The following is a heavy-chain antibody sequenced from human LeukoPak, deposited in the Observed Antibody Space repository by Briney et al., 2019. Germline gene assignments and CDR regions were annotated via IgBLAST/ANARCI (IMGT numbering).Heavy chain of an antibody. D-gene: IGHD3-16*01. CDR1: GYTFTDSL. J-gene: IGHJ3*01. Sequence: ASVKVSRKASGYTFTDSLLHWVRQAPGQGPEWMAWIHRNDGGTYSAQKFQGRVTTARDTSINTAYMELSGLTSDDTAVYYCARGGLGGGSDAFDLWGQGTMVIVSS. CDR2: IHRNDGGT. CDR3: ARGGLGGGSDAFDL. V-gene: IGHV1-2*02.